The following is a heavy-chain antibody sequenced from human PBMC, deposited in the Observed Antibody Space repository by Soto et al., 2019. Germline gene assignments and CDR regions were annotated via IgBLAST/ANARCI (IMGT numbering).Heavy chain of an antibody. CDR1: GYTFTGYY. D-gene: IGHD5-18*01. CDR3: ARDWVDTAIQGHYYYYYGMDV. Sequence: ASVKVSCKASGYTFTGYYMHWVRQAPGQGLEWMGWINPDSGGTNYAQKFQGRVTMTRDTSISTAYMELSRLRSDDTAVYYCARDWVDTAIQGHYYYYYGMDVWGQGTTVTVSS. V-gene: IGHV1-2*02. J-gene: IGHJ6*02. CDR2: INPDSGGT.